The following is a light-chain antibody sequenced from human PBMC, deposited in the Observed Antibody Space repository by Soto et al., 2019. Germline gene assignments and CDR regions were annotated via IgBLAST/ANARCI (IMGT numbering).Light chain of an antibody. V-gene: IGKV3D-15*01. CDR3: QQYQSLT. J-gene: IGKJ4*01. CDR2: DAS. Sequence: IVMTQSPATLSVSPGERATLSCRASQSVSSNLAWYQQKPGQAPRLLIYDASTRATGIPDRFSVSGSGTDFTLTITRLEPEDFAVYYCQQYQSLTFGGGTKVDI. CDR1: QSVSSN.